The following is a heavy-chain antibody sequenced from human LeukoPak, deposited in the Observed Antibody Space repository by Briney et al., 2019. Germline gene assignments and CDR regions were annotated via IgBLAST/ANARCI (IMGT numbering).Heavy chain of an antibody. CDR1: GYTFTGYY. CDR2: INPNSGCT. V-gene: IGHV1-2*02. J-gene: IGHJ4*02. Sequence: ASVKVSCKASGYTFTGYYMHWVRQAPGQGLEWMGWINPNSGCTNYAQKFQGRVTMTRDTSISTAYMELSRLRSDDTAVYYCARAAVGATADFDYWGQGTLVTVSS. CDR3: ARAAVGATADFDY. D-gene: IGHD1-26*01.